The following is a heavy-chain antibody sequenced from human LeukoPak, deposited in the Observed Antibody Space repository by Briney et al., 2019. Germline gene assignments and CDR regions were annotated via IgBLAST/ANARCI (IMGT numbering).Heavy chain of an antibody. CDR2: IRSKAYGGTT. CDR3: TRARGYCSGGSCPPPVEYYYGMDV. Sequence: NPGGSLRLSCTASEFTFGDYAMSWFRQAPGKGLEWVGFIRSKAYGGTTEYAASVKGRFTISRDDSKSIAYLQMNSLKTEDTAVYYCTRARGYCSGGSCPPPVEYYYGMDVWGQGTTVTVSS. J-gene: IGHJ6*02. D-gene: IGHD2-15*01. CDR1: EFTFGDYA. V-gene: IGHV3-49*05.